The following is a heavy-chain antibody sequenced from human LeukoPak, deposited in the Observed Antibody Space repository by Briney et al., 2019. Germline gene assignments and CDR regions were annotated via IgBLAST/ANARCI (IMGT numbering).Heavy chain of an antibody. D-gene: IGHD3-3*01. V-gene: IGHV1-69*13. CDR3: ARAQILTALLGVPDLKLGAFDI. CDR2: IIPIFGTA. J-gene: IGHJ3*02. Sequence: SVKVSCKASGGTFSSYAISWVRQAPGQGLEWMGGIIPIFGTANYAQKFQGRVTITADESTSTAYMELSSLRSEDTAVYYCARAQILTALLGVPDLKLGAFDIWGQGTMVTVSS. CDR1: GGTFSSYA.